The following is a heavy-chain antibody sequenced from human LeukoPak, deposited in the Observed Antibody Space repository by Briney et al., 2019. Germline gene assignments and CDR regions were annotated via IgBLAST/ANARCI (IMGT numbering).Heavy chain of an antibody. J-gene: IGHJ4*02. V-gene: IGHV1-8*01. D-gene: IGHD3-22*01. Sequence: ASAQVSCKASGYTLTSYDINWVRQATGREREGMGWMNPNSGNTGYAQKFPGSVTMTSNTSISTAYMELSSRRSEDTAVYYWASVRYDSSGYYADYWGQGTLVTVSS. CDR3: ASVRYDSSGYYADY. CDR1: GYTLTSYD. CDR2: MNPNSGNT.